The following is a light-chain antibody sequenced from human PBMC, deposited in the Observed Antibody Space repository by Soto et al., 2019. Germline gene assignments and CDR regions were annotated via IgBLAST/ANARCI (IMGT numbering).Light chain of an antibody. CDR1: QSINNN. Sequence: IVMTQSPATLSVSLGERATLSCRASQSINNNLAWYQQKPGQAPRLLMFRASIRAAGFPARFSGSGSGTEFNITISSLQSEDSSVYYCQQYNNLPRATFGGGTLVDMK. V-gene: IGKV3-15*01. CDR2: RAS. CDR3: QQYNNLPRAT. J-gene: IGKJ4*01.